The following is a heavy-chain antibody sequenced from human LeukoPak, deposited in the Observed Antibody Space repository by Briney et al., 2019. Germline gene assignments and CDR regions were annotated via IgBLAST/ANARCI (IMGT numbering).Heavy chain of an antibody. CDR1: GFTFSSYA. CDR3: AKDPMDERGFDY. D-gene: IGHD1-1*01. V-gene: IGHV3-23*01. Sequence: GGSLRLSCAVSGFTFSSYAMSWVRQAPGKGLEWVSSISGSGGNTFYADSVRGRFTISRGNSKKTLYLQMNSLRVEDTAVYYCAKDPMDERGFDYWGQGTLVTVSA. J-gene: IGHJ4*02. CDR2: ISGSGGNT.